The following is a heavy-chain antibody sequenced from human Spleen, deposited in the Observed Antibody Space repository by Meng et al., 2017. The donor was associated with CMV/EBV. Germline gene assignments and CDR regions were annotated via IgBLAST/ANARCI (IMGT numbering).Heavy chain of an antibody. D-gene: IGHD1-1*01. CDR1: EYNFTDYY. Sequence: KISCKISEYNFTDYYIHWMQQAPGKGLEWMGLINPKDGQTIYAEKFQGRATMTADTTTHTAYLELSSLRSEDTAVYFCARGTSPDSWGQGTLVTVSS. CDR3: ARGTSPDS. CDR2: INPKDGQT. V-gene: IGHV1-69-2*01. J-gene: IGHJ4*02.